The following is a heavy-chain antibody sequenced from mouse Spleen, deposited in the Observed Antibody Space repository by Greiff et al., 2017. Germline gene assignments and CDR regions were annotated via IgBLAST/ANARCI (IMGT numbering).Heavy chain of an antibody. CDR1: GYTFTDYE. J-gene: IGHJ3*01. D-gene: IGHD2-3*01. V-gene: IGHV1-15*01. CDR2: IDPETGGT. CDR3: TRCYDGYYGFAY. Sequence: SGAELVRPGASVTLSCKASGYTFTDYEMHWVKQTPVHGLEWIGAIDPETGGTAYNQKFKGKAILTADKSSSTAYMELRSLTSEDSAVYYCTRCYDGYYGFAYWGQGTLVTVSA.